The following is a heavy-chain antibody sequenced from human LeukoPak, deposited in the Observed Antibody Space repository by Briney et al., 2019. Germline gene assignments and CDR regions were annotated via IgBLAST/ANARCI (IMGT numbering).Heavy chain of an antibody. J-gene: IGHJ4*02. CDR2: IYTSGDT. CDR3: ARSISWYSYLDY. D-gene: IGHD6-13*01. Sequence: PSETLSLTCTVSGGSMTGYYRSWIRQPAGKGLDWIGRIYTSGDTNYNPSLKSRVTMSVDTSKNQFSLKLTSVTAADTAVYYCARSISWYSYLDYWGQGTLVTVSS. V-gene: IGHV4-4*07. CDR1: GGSMTGYY.